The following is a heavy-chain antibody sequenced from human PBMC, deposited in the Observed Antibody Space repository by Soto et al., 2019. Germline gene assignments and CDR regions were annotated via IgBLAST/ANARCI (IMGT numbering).Heavy chain of an antibody. Sequence: QLVQSGAEVKKPGASVKVSCKASGYTFTSYDINWVRQATGQGLEWMGWMNPNNGNTGYAQKFQGRVTKTRNTSVNTAYMELSSVRSEDTAVYYCARAREGMDVWGQGTTVTVSS. CDR3: ARAREGMDV. CDR1: GYTFTSYD. J-gene: IGHJ6*02. CDR2: MNPNNGNT. V-gene: IGHV1-8*01.